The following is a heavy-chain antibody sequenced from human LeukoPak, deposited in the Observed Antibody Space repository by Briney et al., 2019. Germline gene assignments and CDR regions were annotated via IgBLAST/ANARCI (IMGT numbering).Heavy chain of an antibody. Sequence: PSQTLSLTCTVSGGSISSGDYYWSWVRQPPGKGLEWIGYIYYSGSTYYNPSLKSRVTISVDTSKNQFPLKLSSVTAADTAVYYCARTKTSYLISFDYWGQGTLVTVSS. CDR3: ARTKTSYLISFDY. CDR2: IYYSGST. D-gene: IGHD1-26*01. CDR1: GGSISSGDYY. J-gene: IGHJ4*02. V-gene: IGHV4-30-4*08.